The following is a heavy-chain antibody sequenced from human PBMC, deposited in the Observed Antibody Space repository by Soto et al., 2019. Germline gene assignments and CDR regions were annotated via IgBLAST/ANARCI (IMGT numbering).Heavy chain of an antibody. J-gene: IGHJ4*02. CDR3: AREGRIGRLGIDN. CDR2: ISTYNVNT. D-gene: IGHD1-26*01. CDR1: GYTFTRHG. Sequence: QVQLVQSGPEVKKPGASVKVSCKASGYTFTRHGFSWVRQAPGQGLEWMGWISTYNVNTHYAQKFQGRVTMTADTSANTVYMELTSLRPDDTAIYYCAREGRIGRLGIDNRGQGTLVTVSS. V-gene: IGHV1-18*01.